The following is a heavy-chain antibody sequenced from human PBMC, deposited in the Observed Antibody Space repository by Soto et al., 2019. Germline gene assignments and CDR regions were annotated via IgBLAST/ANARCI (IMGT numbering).Heavy chain of an antibody. D-gene: IGHD3-16*01. J-gene: IGHJ5*02. V-gene: IGHV4-31*03. CDR2: IYYSGST. CDR3: ARVGGINWFDP. CDR1: GGSISSGGYY. Sequence: QVQLQESGPGLVKPSQTLSLTCTVSGGSISSGGYYWSWIRQHPGKGLEWIGYIYYSGSTYYNPSLKGRVPISVDTSKNQSSLKLSSVTAADTAVYYCARVGGINWFDPWGQGTLVTVSS.